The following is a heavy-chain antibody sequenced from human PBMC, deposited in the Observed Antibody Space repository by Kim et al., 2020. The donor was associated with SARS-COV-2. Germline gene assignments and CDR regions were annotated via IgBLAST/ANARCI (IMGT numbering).Heavy chain of an antibody. CDR2: IKPDEGEK. D-gene: IGHD3-10*01. CDR1: GFPFSSYW. J-gene: IGHJ4*02. V-gene: IGHV3-7*01. Sequence: GGSLRLSCAASGFPFSSYWMSWVRQAPGKGLEWVANIKPDEGEKYFVDSVKGRFTISRDNARNSMYLQMNSLRADDTAVYYCARLKSKFDRAFEYWGQGILVTVSS. CDR3: ARLKSKFDRAFEY.